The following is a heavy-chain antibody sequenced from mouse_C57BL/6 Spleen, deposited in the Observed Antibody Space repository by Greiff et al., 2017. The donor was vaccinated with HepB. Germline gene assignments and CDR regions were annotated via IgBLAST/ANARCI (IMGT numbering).Heavy chain of an antibody. CDR1: GFNIKDDY. CDR3: TYYDGYNYAMDY. V-gene: IGHV14-4*01. Sequence: VQLQQSGAELVRPGASVKLSCTASGFNIKDDYMHWVKQRPEQGLEWIGWIDPENGDTEYASKFQGKATITADTSSNTAYLQLSSLTSEDTAVYYWTYYDGYNYAMDYWGQGTSVTVSS. D-gene: IGHD2-3*01. J-gene: IGHJ4*01. CDR2: IDPENGDT.